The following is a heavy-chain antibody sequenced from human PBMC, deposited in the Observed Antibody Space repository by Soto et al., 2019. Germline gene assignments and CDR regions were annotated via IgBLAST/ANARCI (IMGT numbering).Heavy chain of an antibody. CDR1: GYTFTSYA. CDR2: INAGNGNT. J-gene: IGHJ4*02. CDR3: ARARGSWYYFDY. D-gene: IGHD6-13*01. Sequence: ASVKVSCKASGYTFTSYAMHWVRQAPGQRLEWMGWINAGNGNTKYSQKFQGRVTITRDTSASTAYMELSSLRSEDTAVYYCARARGSWYYFDYWGQGALVTVS. V-gene: IGHV1-3*01.